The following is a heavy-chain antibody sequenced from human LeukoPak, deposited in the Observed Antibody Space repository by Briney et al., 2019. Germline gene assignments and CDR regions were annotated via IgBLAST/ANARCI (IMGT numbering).Heavy chain of an antibody. CDR3: ARDVREYSSSSGRGWFDP. CDR2: INPNSGGT. Sequence: ASVKVSCKASGYTFTGYYMHWVRQAPGQGLEWMGWINPNSGGTNYAQKFQGRVTMTRDTSISTAYMELSRLRSDDTAVYYCARDVREYSSSSGRGWFDPWGQGTLVTVSS. J-gene: IGHJ5*02. CDR1: GYTFTGYY. V-gene: IGHV1-2*02. D-gene: IGHD6-6*01.